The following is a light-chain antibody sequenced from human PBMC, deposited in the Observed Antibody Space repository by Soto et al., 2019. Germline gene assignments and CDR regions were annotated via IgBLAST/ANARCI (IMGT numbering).Light chain of an antibody. CDR2: DVS. J-gene: IGLJ1*01. CDR1: GSAVGAYNY. Sequence: QSALAQPASVSGSPGQSITISCSGTGSAVGAYNYVSWYQQRPAKAPKLMIYDVSNRPSGVSDRFSGSKSGNTASLTISGLQAEDEADYYCYSYTSSSTYVFGSGTKVTVL. CDR3: YSYTSSSTYV. V-gene: IGLV2-14*01.